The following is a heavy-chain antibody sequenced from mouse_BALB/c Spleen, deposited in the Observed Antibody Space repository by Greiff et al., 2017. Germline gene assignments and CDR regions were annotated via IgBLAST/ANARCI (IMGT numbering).Heavy chain of an antibody. CDR3: ARGRSTMITTGYFDY. Sequence: EVQLVESGGGLVKPGGSLTLSCAASGFTFSSYAMSWVRQPPEKRLEWVASISSGGSTYYPDSVKGRFTISRDNARNILYLQMSSLRSEDTAMYYCARGRSTMITTGYFDYWGQGTTLTVSS. J-gene: IGHJ2*01. CDR2: ISSGGST. CDR1: GFTFSSYA. V-gene: IGHV5-6-5*01. D-gene: IGHD2-4*01.